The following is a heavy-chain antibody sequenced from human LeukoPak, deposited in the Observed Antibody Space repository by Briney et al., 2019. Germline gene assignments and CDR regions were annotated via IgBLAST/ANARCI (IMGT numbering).Heavy chain of an antibody. CDR1: GFTFDDYA. J-gene: IGHJ6*03. D-gene: IGHD6-6*01. CDR2: ISWNSGSL. Sequence: GGSLRLSCAASGFTFDDYAMHWVRQAPGKGLEGVSGISWNSGSLGYSDSVKGRFTISRDNAKNSLYLQMNSLRAEDTAVYYCARADSSIAARLSRSSIFNYYYYMDVWGKGTTVTVSS. CDR3: ARADSSIAARLSRSSIFNYYYYMDV. V-gene: IGHV3-9*01.